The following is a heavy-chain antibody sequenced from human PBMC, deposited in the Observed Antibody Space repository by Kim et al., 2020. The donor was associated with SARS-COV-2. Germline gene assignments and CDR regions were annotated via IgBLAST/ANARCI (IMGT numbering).Heavy chain of an antibody. J-gene: IGHJ5*02. CDR2: IKQDGSEK. CDR3: ARVSRQWLGWFDP. Sequence: GGSLRLSCAASGFTFSSYWMSWVRQAPGKGLEWVANIKQDGSEKYYVDSVKGRFTISRDNAKNSLYLQMNSLRAEDTAVYYCARVSRQWLGWFDPWGQGTLVTVSS. D-gene: IGHD6-19*01. V-gene: IGHV3-7*03. CDR1: GFTFSSYW.